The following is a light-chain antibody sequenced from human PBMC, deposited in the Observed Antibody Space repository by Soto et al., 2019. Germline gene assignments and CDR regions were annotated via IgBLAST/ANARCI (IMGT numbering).Light chain of an antibody. CDR2: KAS. V-gene: IGKV1-5*03. CDR3: EQYGCYFPWT. CDR1: QSIGSW. Sequence: DIQMTQSPSTLSASVGDRVTITCRASQSIGSWLAWYQQKPGKAPKLLIYKASSLESRVPSWFRGRESEPHFTLSICFLQPDDFASHYCEQYGCYFPWTFGQGTKVEIK. J-gene: IGKJ1*01.